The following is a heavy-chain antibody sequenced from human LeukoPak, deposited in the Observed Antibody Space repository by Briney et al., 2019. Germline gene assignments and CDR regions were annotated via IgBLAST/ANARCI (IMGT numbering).Heavy chain of an antibody. CDR1: GLTFSSYS. D-gene: IGHD3-10*01. V-gene: IGHV3-21*01. CDR2: ISSSSSYI. CDR3: ARGVLGSLWAGFDY. J-gene: IGHJ4*02. Sequence: GGSLRLSCAASGLTFSSYSMNWVRQAPGKGLEWVSSISSSSSYIYYADSVKGRFTISRDNAKNSLYLQMNSLRAEDTAVYYCARGVLGSLWAGFDYWGQGTLVTVSS.